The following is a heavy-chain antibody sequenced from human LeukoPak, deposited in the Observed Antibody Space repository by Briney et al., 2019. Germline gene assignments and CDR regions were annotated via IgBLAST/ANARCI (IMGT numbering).Heavy chain of an antibody. CDR1: GFTFSSYA. J-gene: IGHJ4*02. CDR2: INDSGGNT. Sequence: GGSLRLSCAASGFTFSSYAMSWVRQAPGKGLEWVSLINDSGGNTYYADSVKGRFTISRDNSKNTLFLQTSSLRAEDTAVYYCARGSIWKPTVTTGYWGQGTLVTVSS. D-gene: IGHD4-17*01. V-gene: IGHV3-23*01. CDR3: ARGSIWKPTVTTGY.